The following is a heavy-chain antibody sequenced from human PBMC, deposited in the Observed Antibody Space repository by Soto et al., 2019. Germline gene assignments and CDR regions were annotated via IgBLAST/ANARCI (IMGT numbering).Heavy chain of an antibody. CDR1: GFTFSSYA. D-gene: IGHD4-17*01. V-gene: IGHV3-23*01. CDR2: VYGSGRGI. J-gene: IGHJ5*02. Sequence: EVQLLESGGGLVQPGGSLRLSCAASGFTFSSYAMIWIRQVPGKGLEWVSGVYGSGRGIHYADSVRGRFTISRDNSAYAMYLQMNNLRVEDTAVDYCAKDAVAGDGVWLAHAWGRGTAVTVSS. CDR3: AKDAVAGDGVWLAHA.